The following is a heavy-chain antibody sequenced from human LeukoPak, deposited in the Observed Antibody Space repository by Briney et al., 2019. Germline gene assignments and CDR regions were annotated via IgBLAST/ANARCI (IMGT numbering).Heavy chain of an antibody. J-gene: IGHJ4*02. CDR2: IYPCDSDI. D-gene: IGHD1-1*01. CDR3: ARRSPNWAHDY. V-gene: IGHV5-51*01. CDR1: GYSFTTYW. Sequence: GESLKISCKGSGYSFTTYWIGWVRQMPGKGVEWMGMIYPCDSDIRYSPSFQGQVSISADKSIRTAYLQWSSLKASDTAMYYCARRSPNWAHDYWGQGTLVTVSS.